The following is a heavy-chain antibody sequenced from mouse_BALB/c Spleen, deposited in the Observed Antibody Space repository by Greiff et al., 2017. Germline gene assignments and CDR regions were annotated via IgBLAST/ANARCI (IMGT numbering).Heavy chain of an antibody. CDR3: ARPDYYGNLYYFDY. V-gene: IGHV1-14*01. D-gene: IGHD2-1*01. Sequence: VQLKQSGPELVQPGASVKMSCTASGYTFTSYVMHWVKQKPGQGLEWIGYINPYNDGTKYNEKFKGKATLTSDKSSSTAYMELSSLTSEDSAVYYCARPDYYGNLYYFDYWGQGTTLTVSS. CDR1: GYTFTSYV. CDR2: INPYNDGT. J-gene: IGHJ2*01.